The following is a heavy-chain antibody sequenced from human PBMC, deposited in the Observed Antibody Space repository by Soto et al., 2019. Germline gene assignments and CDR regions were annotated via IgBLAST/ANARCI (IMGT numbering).Heavy chain of an antibody. CDR1: GYTFTGYY. V-gene: IGHV1-2*04. J-gene: IGHJ6*02. CDR3: ARGGSSSDYYYYYGMDV. Sequence: ASVKVSCKASGYTFTGYYMHWVRQAPGQGLEWMGWINPNSGGTNYAQKFQGWVTMTRDASISTAYMELSRLRSDDTAVYYCARGGSSSDYYYYYGMDVWGQGTTVTVSS. CDR2: INPNSGGT. D-gene: IGHD6-6*01.